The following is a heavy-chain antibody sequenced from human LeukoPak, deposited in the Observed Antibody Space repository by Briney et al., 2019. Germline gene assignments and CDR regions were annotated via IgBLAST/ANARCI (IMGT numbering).Heavy chain of an antibody. D-gene: IGHD6-13*01. J-gene: IGHJ5*02. Sequence: SETLSLTCTVSGGSISGYYWSWIRQPPGKGLEWIGYIYYSGSTNYNPSLKSRVTISVDTSKNQFSLKLSSVSAADTAVYYCARGCSAGTPHNWFDPWGQGTLVTVSS. CDR3: ARGCSAGTPHNWFDP. CDR1: GGSISGYY. CDR2: IYYSGST. V-gene: IGHV4-59*01.